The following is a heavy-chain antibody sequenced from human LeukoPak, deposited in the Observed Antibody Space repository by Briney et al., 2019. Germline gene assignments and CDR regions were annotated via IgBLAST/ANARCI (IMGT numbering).Heavy chain of an antibody. D-gene: IGHD4-17*01. Sequence: GGSLRLSCAASGFTFSSYAMSWVRQAPGKGREWVSAISGSGGSTYYADSVKGRFTISRDNSKNTLYLQMNSLRAEATAVYYCAKAPPYGLRNLYFDLWGRGTLVTVSS. CDR2: ISGSGGST. V-gene: IGHV3-23*01. J-gene: IGHJ2*01. CDR1: GFTFSSYA. CDR3: AKAPPYGLRNLYFDL.